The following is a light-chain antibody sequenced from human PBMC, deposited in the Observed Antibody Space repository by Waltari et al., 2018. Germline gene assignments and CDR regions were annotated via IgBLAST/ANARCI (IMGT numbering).Light chain of an antibody. V-gene: IGLV3-19*01. CDR1: SLRSYY. J-gene: IGLJ2*01. Sequence: SSDLTQDPSLSVALGQTVRITCQGDSLRSYYESWYQQRPGQAPILVLSGPDNRPSGIPDRFSGSTSGNTASLTITGAQAEDEADYYCHSRETFSTRLFGGGTRLTV. CDR3: HSRETFSTRL. CDR2: GPD.